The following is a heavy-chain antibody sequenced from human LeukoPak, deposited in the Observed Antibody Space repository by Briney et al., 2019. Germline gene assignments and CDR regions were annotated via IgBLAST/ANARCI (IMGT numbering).Heavy chain of an antibody. Sequence: GASVKVSCKASGYTFNSYDIHWVRQAPGQRPEWMGGINGGSGRTKYLQKLQGRVTITRDISANTAFMELSSLRSEDTAVYYCARESGRYQDFFENWGQGTLVTVSS. CDR2: INGGSGRT. J-gene: IGHJ4*02. CDR1: GYTFNSYD. V-gene: IGHV1-3*01. CDR3: ARESGRYQDFFEN. D-gene: IGHD1-26*01.